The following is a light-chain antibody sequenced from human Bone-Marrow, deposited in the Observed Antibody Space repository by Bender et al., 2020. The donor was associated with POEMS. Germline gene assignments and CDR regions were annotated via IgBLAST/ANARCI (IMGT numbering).Light chain of an antibody. J-gene: IGLJ3*02. CDR1: SGDIGTYNY. Sequence: QSALTQPPSASGSPGESVTISCTGTSGDIGTYNYVSWYQQHPGTAPKLIIYEVTKRPSGISDRFSGSKSGNTASLTISGLQSDDEGDYYCCSYAGSRTFVLFGGGTKVTVL. CDR3: CSYAGSRTFVL. V-gene: IGLV2-23*02. CDR2: EVT.